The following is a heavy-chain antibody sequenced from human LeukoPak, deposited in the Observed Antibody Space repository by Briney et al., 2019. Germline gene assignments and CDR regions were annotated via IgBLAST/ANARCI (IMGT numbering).Heavy chain of an antibody. CDR1: GFSFSGST. D-gene: IGHD6-19*01. J-gene: IGHJ5*02. Sequence: GGSLRLSCAASGFSFSGSTMHWVRQAPGKGLEWVANIKQDGSEKYYVDSVKGRFTISRDNAKNSLYLQMNSLRAEDTAMYYCASSGWYSTPNWFDPWGQGTLVIVSS. V-gene: IGHV3-7*01. CDR3: ASSGWYSTPNWFDP. CDR2: IKQDGSEK.